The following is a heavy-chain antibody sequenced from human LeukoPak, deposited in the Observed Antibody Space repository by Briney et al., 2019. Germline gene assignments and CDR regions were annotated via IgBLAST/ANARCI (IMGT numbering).Heavy chain of an antibody. V-gene: IGHV1-8*01. CDR3: ARGQAFHAYYYGSGISMDV. D-gene: IGHD3-10*01. Sequence: ASVKVSCKASGYIFTSYDINWVRQATGQGLEWMGWMNHNSGNTGYAQKFQGRVTMTRNTSISTAYMELSSLRSEDTAVYYCARGQAFHAYYYGSGISMDVWGKGTTVTVSS. CDR1: GYIFTSYD. CDR2: MNHNSGNT. J-gene: IGHJ6*03.